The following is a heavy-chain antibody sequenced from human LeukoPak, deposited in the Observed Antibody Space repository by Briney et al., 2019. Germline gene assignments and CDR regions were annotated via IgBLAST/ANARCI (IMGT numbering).Heavy chain of an antibody. J-gene: IGHJ4*02. CDR2: VSFDGSKK. D-gene: IGHD5-18*01. V-gene: IGHV3-30*18. Sequence: GGSLRLSCAASGFTFNNYGVHWFRQAPGKGLEWVAVVSFDGSKKFYGDSVKGRFTISRDSSKDTLSLQMNSLRAEDTAVYYCAKELRGYSYGEHWGQGTLVTVSS. CDR1: GFTFNNYG. CDR3: AKELRGYSYGEH.